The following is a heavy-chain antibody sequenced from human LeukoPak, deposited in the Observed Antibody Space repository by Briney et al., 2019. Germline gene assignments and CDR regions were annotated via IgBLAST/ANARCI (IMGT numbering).Heavy chain of an antibody. CDR2: IYYSGST. D-gene: IGHD3-10*01. CDR3: ARLFYYYGSGDV. CDR1: GGSISSYY. Sequence: SETLSLTCTVSGGSISSYYWSWIRQPPGKGLEWIGYIYYSGSTNYNPSLKSRVTISVDTSKNQFSLELSSVTAADTAVYYCARLFYYYGSGDVWGKGTTVTISS. J-gene: IGHJ6*04. V-gene: IGHV4-59*12.